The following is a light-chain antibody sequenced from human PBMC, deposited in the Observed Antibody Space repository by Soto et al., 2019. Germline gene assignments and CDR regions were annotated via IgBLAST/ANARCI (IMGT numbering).Light chain of an antibody. J-gene: IGLJ1*01. Sequence: QSVMTQPPSVSAAPGQKVTISCSGSSSNIGGNSVSWYQQLPGTAPKLLIYDDNKRPSGIPDRFSGSKSGTSATLGITGFQTGAEAVYYGGSGDSGRGVFVFGPGTKVPAL. CDR2: DDN. CDR3: GSGDSGRGVFV. V-gene: IGLV1-51*01. CDR1: SSNIGGNS.